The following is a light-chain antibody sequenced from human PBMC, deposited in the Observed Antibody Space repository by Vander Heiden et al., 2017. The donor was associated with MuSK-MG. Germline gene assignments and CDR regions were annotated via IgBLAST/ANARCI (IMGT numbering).Light chain of an antibody. Sequence: SSELTQEPAVSVALGQTARITCQGDSLSNYHDRWQQQKPGQAPILVIFDKNNRPSGIPDRFSGSSSRNTAFLAITGAQAEDEADYYCCARDNSGNHLVFGGGTSLTVL. J-gene: IGLJ2*01. V-gene: IGLV3-19*01. CDR1: SLSNYH. CDR2: DKN. CDR3: CARDNSGNHLV.